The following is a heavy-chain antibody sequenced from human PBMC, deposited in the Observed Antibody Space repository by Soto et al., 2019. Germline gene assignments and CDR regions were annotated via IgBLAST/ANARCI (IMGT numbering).Heavy chain of an antibody. CDR1: GGSISSSRSY. CDR3: ARQAAAPGIDLWFDP. J-gene: IGHJ5*02. CDR2: IFYAGNT. V-gene: IGHV4-39*01. D-gene: IGHD6-13*01. Sequence: QLQLQESGPGLVKPSETLSLTCNVSGGSISSSRSYWAWFRQPPGKELEWIANIFYAGNTYYNPSLNRRVTVSVDTSKNQFSLKLDSVTAADTAVYYCARQAAAPGIDLWFDPWGQGTLVTVSS.